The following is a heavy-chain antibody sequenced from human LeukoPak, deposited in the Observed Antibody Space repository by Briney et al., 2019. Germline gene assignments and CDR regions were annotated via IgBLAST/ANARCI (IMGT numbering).Heavy chain of an antibody. D-gene: IGHD6-13*01. CDR3: AKDPLWAAAAPFDY. V-gene: IGHV3-23*01. Sequence: GGSLRLSCAASGFTVSSNYMSWVRQAPGKGLEWVSAISGSGGSTYYADSVKGRFTISRDNSKNTLYLQMNSLRAEDTAVYYCAKDPLWAAAAPFDYWGQGTLVTVSS. J-gene: IGHJ4*02. CDR1: GFTVSSNY. CDR2: ISGSGGST.